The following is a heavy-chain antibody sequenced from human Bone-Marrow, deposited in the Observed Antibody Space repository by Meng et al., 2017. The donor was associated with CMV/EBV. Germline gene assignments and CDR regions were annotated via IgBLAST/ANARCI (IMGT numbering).Heavy chain of an antibody. CDR2: INPNSGGT. Sequence: ASVKVSCKASGYTFTGYYMHWVRQAPGQGLEWMGWINPNSGGTNYVYKFQGRVTITRDTSISTAYMELSRLRSDNTAVYYCAKTPSLYYYFSMDVWGQGTTVTVSS. CDR3: AKTPSLYYYFSMDV. V-gene: IGHV1-2*07. J-gene: IGHJ6*02. CDR1: GYTFTGYY. D-gene: IGHD4-23*01.